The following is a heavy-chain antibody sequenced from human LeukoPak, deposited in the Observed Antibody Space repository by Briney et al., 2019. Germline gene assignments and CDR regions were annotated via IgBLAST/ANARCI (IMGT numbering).Heavy chain of an antibody. D-gene: IGHD6-19*01. V-gene: IGHV1-69*06. CDR1: GGTFSSYA. J-gene: IGHJ3*02. Sequence: SVKVSCKASGGTFSSYAISWVRQAPGQGLEWMGGIIPIFGTANYAQKFHGRVTITSDKSTSTAYMELRSLRSEDTAVYYSARDLAVAGPSRSDAFDIWGQGTKVTVSS. CDR3: ARDLAVAGPSRSDAFDI. CDR2: IIPIFGTA.